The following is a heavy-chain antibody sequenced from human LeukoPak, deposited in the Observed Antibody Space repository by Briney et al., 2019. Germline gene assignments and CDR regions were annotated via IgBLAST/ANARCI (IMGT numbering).Heavy chain of an antibody. J-gene: IGHJ5*02. D-gene: IGHD3-9*01. CDR1: IHLSSYA. Sequence: PGGSPETLLCSLWIHLSSYAMSWVRQAPGKGLEWVSAISGSGGSTYYADSVKGRFTISRDNSKNTLYLQMNSLRAEDTAVYYCAADILTGPNWFDPWGQGTLVTVSS. V-gene: IGHV3-23*01. CDR2: ISGSGGST. CDR3: AADILTGPNWFDP.